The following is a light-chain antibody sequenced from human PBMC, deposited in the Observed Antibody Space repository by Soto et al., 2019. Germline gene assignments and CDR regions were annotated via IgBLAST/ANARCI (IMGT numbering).Light chain of an antibody. J-gene: IGLJ1*01. Sequence: QSVLTKPASVSGSPGQSITISCTGTRSDVGGYNYVSWYQQHPGKAPKLMIYDVSNRPSGVSIRFSGSKSGNTASLTISGLQAEDEADYFCSPYTSSSTYVFGTGTKLTVL. CDR2: DVS. CDR3: SPYTSSSTYV. CDR1: RSDVGGYNY. V-gene: IGLV2-14*01.